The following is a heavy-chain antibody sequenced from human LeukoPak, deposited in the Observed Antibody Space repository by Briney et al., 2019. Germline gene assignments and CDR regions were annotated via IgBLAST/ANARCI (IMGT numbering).Heavy chain of an antibody. CDR1: GFTFSSYG. Sequence: GGSLRLSCAASGFTFSSYGMHWVRQAPGKGLEWVSYITSSSSSIYYADSVKGRFTISRDNSKNTLSLQMNSLRAVDTAIYYCAKASNTWNYFDYWGQGTLVTVSS. J-gene: IGHJ4*02. V-gene: IGHV3-48*01. CDR3: AKASNTWNYFDY. CDR2: ITSSSSSI. D-gene: IGHD1-1*01.